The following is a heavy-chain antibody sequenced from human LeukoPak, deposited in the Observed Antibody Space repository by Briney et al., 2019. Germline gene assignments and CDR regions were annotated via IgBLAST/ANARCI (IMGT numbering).Heavy chain of an antibody. CDR2: IDHSGST. D-gene: IGHD3-3*01. J-gene: IGHJ4*02. CDR3: ARGGTFGYDFWSGYLTFDY. V-gene: IGHV4-34*01. CDR1: GGSFSGYY. Sequence: SETLSLTCAVYGGSFSGYYWSWIRQPPGKGLEWIGEIDHSGSTNYNPSLKSRVTISVDTSKNQFSLKLSSVTAADTAVYYCARGGTFGYDFWSGYLTFDYWGQGTLVTVSS.